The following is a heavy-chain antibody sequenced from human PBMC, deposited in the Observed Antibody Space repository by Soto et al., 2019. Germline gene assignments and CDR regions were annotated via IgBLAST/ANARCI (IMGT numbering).Heavy chain of an antibody. J-gene: IGHJ6*02. Sequence: SETLSLTCTVSGGSISSYYWSWIRQPPGKGLEWIGCINYSGSSKYNPSLKRRVTISVDTSKNQFSLKLSSANAADTAVYYCARELWYGVGYYYFGMDVWGQGTTVTVSS. CDR3: ARELWYGVGYYYFGMDV. CDR2: INYSGSS. CDR1: GGSISSYY. D-gene: IGHD3-10*01. V-gene: IGHV4-59*01.